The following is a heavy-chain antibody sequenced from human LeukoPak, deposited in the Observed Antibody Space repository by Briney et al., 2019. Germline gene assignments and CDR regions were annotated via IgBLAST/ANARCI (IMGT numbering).Heavy chain of an antibody. Sequence: PGGSLRLSCAASAFTFTKAWMTWVRQAPGKGLEWVSYISSSSSTIYYADSVKGRFTISRDNAKNSLYLQMNSLRDEDTAVYYCARDSVSPAVPAAGDYWGQGTLVTVSS. CDR3: ARDSVSPAVPAAGDY. V-gene: IGHV3-48*02. CDR1: AFTFTKAW. J-gene: IGHJ4*02. D-gene: IGHD2-2*01. CDR2: ISSSSSTI.